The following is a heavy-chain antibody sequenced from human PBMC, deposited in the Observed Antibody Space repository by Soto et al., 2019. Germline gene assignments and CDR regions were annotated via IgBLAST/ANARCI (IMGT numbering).Heavy chain of an antibody. CDR3: ARVGSSGLYYFDY. D-gene: IGHD3-22*01. CDR2: SIPIFGTA. Sequence: QVQLVQSGAEVKKPGSSVKVSCKASGGTFSSYAISWVRQAPGQGLEWMGGSIPIFGTANYTQKFQGRVTFTADESTSTAYMELSSLRSEDTAVYYCARVGSSGLYYFDYWGQGTLVTVSS. V-gene: IGHV1-69*01. CDR1: GGTFSSYA. J-gene: IGHJ4*02.